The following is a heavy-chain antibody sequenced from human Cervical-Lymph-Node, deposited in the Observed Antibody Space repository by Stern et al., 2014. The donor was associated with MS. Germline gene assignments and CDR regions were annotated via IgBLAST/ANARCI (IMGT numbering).Heavy chain of an antibody. D-gene: IGHD3-3*01. V-gene: IGHV4-30-2*01. CDR1: GGSVSSGGYT. CDR2: IYEDESS. CDR3: ARVVRFLEWVPFDP. Sequence: QLQLQESGSGLVRPSQTLSLTCTVSGGSVSSGGYTWSWLRQPPGKGLEWIGYIYEDESSYYNPSLKSRVTLSIDRSKNQFSLRLSSMTAADTALYYCARVVRFLEWVPFDPWGQGILVTVSS. J-gene: IGHJ5*02.